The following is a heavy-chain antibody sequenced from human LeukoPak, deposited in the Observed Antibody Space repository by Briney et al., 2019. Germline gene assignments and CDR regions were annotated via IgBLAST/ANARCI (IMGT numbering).Heavy chain of an antibody. CDR3: AKVRGGGTFDFEY. Sequence: GGSLRLSCAASGLILSNYWMSWVRQFPGKGLEWVANIKQDGSETYSVDSVKGRFTVSRDNAKNSLYLQLNSLRAEDTAVYFCAKVRGGGTFDFEYWGQGTPVTVSS. CDR2: IKQDGSET. D-gene: IGHD2-15*01. J-gene: IGHJ4*02. V-gene: IGHV3-7*01. CDR1: GLILSNYW.